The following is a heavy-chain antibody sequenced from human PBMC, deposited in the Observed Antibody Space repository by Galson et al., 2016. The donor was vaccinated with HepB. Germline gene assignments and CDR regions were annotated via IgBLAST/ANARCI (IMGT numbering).Heavy chain of an antibody. CDR2: ISYHGKT. CDR3: ASDDY. CDR1: GGSISSSHSYY. V-gene: IGHV4-39*02. J-gene: IGHJ4*02. Sequence: ETLSLTCTVSGGSISSSHSYYWGWIRQPPGRGLEWIGTISYHGKTYYHPSLKSRVTIPVDTSRNQFSLRLSSVTATDTAVYYCASDDYWGQGTLVTVSS.